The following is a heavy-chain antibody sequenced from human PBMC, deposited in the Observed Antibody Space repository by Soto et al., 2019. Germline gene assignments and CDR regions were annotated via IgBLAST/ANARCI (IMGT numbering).Heavy chain of an antibody. CDR2: IYPGDSET. V-gene: IGHV5-51*01. J-gene: IGHJ4*02. Sequence: ESLKISSKGCGYTFTPFWIGWVRQMPGKGLEWMGIIYPGDSETKYSPDFEGQVTISADRSTNTAYLQWRSLRASDTAMYYCARLGFPGAIYFDSWGLGTLVTVSS. CDR3: ARLGFPGAIYFDS. CDR1: GYTFTPFW.